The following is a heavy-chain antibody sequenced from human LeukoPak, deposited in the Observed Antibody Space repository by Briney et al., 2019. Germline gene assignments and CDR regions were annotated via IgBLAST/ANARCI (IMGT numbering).Heavy chain of an antibody. CDR3: AKFIAAPFYFDY. CDR2: ISSSSSYI. CDR1: GFIFNSYG. Sequence: GGSLRLSCAASGFIFNSYGMSWVRQAPGKGLEWVSSISSSSSYIYYADSVKGRFTISRDNAKNSLYLQMNSLRAEDTAVYYCAKFIAAPFYFDYWGQGTLVTVSS. J-gene: IGHJ4*02. D-gene: IGHD6-13*01. V-gene: IGHV3-21*01.